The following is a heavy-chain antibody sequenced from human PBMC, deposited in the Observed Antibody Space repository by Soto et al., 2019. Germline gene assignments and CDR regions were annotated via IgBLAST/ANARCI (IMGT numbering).Heavy chain of an antibody. CDR2: SRNRVNSHTT. V-gene: IGHV3-72*01. Sequence: EVQLVESGGGLVQPGGSLRLSCAASGFTFSDHYMDWVRQAPGKGLEWVARSRNRVNSHTTEYAASVKGRFTISRDESKSAIYLQMNGLKTEDTAVYYCTRGLLGGAPSYTFHGMDVWGQGTTVTVSS. J-gene: IGHJ6*01. D-gene: IGHD1-26*01. CDR3: TRGLLGGAPSYTFHGMDV. CDR1: GFTFSDHY.